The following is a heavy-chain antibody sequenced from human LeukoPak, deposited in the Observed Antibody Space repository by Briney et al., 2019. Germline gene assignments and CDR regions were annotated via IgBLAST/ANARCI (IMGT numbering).Heavy chain of an antibody. V-gene: IGHV1-18*01. CDR1: GYTFTSYG. CDR2: ISAYNGNT. CDR3: ARGTSGWPSDAFDI. Sequence: GASVKVSCKASGYTFTSYGISWVRQAPGQGLEWMGWISAYNGNTNYAQKLQGRVAMTTDTSTSTAYMELRSLRSDDTAVYYCARGTSGWPSDAFDIWGQGTMVTASS. D-gene: IGHD6-19*01. J-gene: IGHJ3*02.